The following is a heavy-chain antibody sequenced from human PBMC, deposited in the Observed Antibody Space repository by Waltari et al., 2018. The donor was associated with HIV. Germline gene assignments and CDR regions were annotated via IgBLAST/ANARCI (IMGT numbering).Heavy chain of an antibody. J-gene: IGHJ6*02. CDR3: TRDGSSSWYVENYYYGMDV. CDR2: IRSKAYGGTT. Sequence: EVQLVESGGGLVQPGRSLRLSCTASGFTFGDYAMSWFRQAPGKGLEWVGFIRSKAYGGTTEYAASVKGRFTISRDDSKSIAYLQMNSLKTEDTAVYYCTRDGSSSWYVENYYYGMDVWGQGTTVTVSS. D-gene: IGHD6-13*01. V-gene: IGHV3-49*03. CDR1: GFTFGDYA.